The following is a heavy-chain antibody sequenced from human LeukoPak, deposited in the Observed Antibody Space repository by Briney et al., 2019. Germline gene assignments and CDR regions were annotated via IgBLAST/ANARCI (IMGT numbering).Heavy chain of an antibody. CDR2: ISYDGSNK. CDR3: AQAYERFLAWLPVGDY. J-gene: IGHJ4*02. V-gene: IGHV3-30*18. CDR1: GFTFSSYG. D-gene: IGHD3-3*01. Sequence: GGSLRLSCAASGFTFSSYGMHWVRQAPGKGLEWVAVISYDGSNKYYADSVKGRFTISRDNSKNTLYLQMNSLRAEDTAVYYCAQAYERFLAWLPVGDYWGQGTLVTVSS.